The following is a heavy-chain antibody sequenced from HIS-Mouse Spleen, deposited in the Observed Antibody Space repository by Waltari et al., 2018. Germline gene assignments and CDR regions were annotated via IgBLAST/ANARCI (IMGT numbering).Heavy chain of an antibody. V-gene: IGHV4-39*01. CDR3: ARKRTASGWFDP. J-gene: IGHJ5*02. CDR1: GGPISSSSYY. D-gene: IGHD2-21*02. Sequence: QLQLQESGPGLVKPSEPLSLTCTVSGGPISSSSYYWGWIRQPPGKGLEWIGSIYYSGSTYYNPSLKSRVTISVDTSKNQFSLKLSSVTAADTAVYYCARKRTASGWFDPWGQGTLVTVSS. CDR2: IYYSGST.